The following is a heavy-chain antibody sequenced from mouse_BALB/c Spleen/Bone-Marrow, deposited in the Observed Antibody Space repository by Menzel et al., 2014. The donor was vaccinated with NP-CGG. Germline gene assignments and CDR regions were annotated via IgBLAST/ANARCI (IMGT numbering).Heavy chain of an antibody. V-gene: IGHV5-6-3*01. Sequence: EVKLVESGGGLVQPGGSLKLSCVASGFTFSSYGMSWVRQTPDKRLELVATINNNGGSTYYPDSVKGQFTISRDNAKNTLYPQMSSLKSEDTAMYYCARVYGWYFDVWGAGTTVTVSS. D-gene: IGHD1-1*01. J-gene: IGHJ1*01. CDR2: INNNGGST. CDR1: GFTFSSYG. CDR3: ARVYGWYFDV.